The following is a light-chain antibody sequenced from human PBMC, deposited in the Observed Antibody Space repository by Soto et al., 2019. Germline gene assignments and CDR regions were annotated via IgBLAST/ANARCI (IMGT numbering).Light chain of an antibody. CDR1: QNINNW. V-gene: IGKV1-5*01. CDR2: DAS. Sequence: DIQMTQSPSTLSASIVDRVTITCLASQNINNWIAWYQQKPGKAPKFLIYDASTLESGVPSRFSGSGFGTEFSLTISSLQPDDFGSYYCQHYNSYSEAFGQGTKVDIK. CDR3: QHYNSYSEA. J-gene: IGKJ1*01.